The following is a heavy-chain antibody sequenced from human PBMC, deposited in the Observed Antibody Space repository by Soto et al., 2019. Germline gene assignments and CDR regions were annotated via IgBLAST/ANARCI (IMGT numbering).Heavy chain of an antibody. CDR1: GYTLTELS. CDR3: ARDLYDRSGYYFRAPYYYGMDV. Sequence: SVKVSCKVSGYTLTELSMHWVRQAPGKGLEWMGGFDPEDGETIYAQKFQGRVTMTEDTSTDTAYMELSSLRSEDTAVYYCARDLYDRSGYYFRAPYYYGMDVWGQGTTVTVSS. V-gene: IGHV1-24*01. CDR2: FDPEDGET. D-gene: IGHD3-22*01. J-gene: IGHJ6*02.